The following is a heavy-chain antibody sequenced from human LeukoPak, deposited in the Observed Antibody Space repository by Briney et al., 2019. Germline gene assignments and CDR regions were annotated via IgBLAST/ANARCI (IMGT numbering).Heavy chain of an antibody. CDR3: ARRAYYSVSGSYHWFDP. V-gene: IGHV5-51*01. CDR1: RYSFTSHW. D-gene: IGHD3-10*01. Sequence: GESLKISCKGSRYSFTSHWIGWVRPMSGKGLEWVGMIYPSDSDTRYSPSFQGLVTISADKSISTAYLQWSSLKASDTAIYYCARRAYYSVSGSYHWFDPWGQGTLVTVSS. J-gene: IGHJ5*02. CDR2: IYPSDSDT.